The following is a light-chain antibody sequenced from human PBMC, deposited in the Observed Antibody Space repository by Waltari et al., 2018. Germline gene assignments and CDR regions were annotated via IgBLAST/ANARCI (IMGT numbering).Light chain of an antibody. V-gene: IGLV1-44*01. Sequence: QSVLTQPPSASGTPGQRVTISCSGSSSNIGSNTVNWYQQLPGTAPKLLIYSNNQRPSGVPDRFSGSKSGTSASLAISGLQSEEEADYYCAAWDDSLNGQVVFGGGTKLTVL. CDR2: SNN. J-gene: IGLJ2*01. CDR3: AAWDDSLNGQVV. CDR1: SSNIGSNT.